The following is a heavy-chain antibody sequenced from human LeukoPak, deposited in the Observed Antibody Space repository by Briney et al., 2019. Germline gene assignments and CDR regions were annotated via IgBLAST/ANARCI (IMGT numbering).Heavy chain of an antibody. CDR3: AREVEYSYGEYYFDY. D-gene: IGHD5-18*01. V-gene: IGHV4-30-4*01. J-gene: IGHJ4*02. CDR2: IYYSGST. CDR1: GGSISSGDYY. Sequence: SETLSLTCTVSGGSISSGDYYWSWIRQPPGKGLEWIGYIYYSGSTYYNPSLKSRVTIPVDTSKNQFSLKLSSVTAADTAVYYCAREVEYSYGEYYFDYWGQGTLVTVSS.